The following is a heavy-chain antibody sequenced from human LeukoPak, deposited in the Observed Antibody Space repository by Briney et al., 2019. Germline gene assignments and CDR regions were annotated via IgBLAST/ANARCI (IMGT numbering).Heavy chain of an antibody. CDR2: INHSGST. V-gene: IGHV4-34*01. D-gene: IGHD6-13*01. J-gene: IGHJ6*04. Sequence: SETLSLTCAVYGGSFSGYYWSWIRRPPGKGLEWIGEINHSGSTNYNPSLKSRVTISVDTSKNQFSLKLSSVTAADTAVYYCARTAAGLAIGDYYYGMDVWGKGTTVTDSS. CDR1: GGSFSGYY. CDR3: ARTAAGLAIGDYYYGMDV.